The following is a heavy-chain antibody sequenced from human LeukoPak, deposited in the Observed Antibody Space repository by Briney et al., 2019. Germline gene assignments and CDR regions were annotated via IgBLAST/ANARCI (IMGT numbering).Heavy chain of an antibody. CDR1: GFTFSSYS. CDR3: ARVGIAVAGTHMDV. CDR2: ISSRSSYI. Sequence: GGSLRLSCAASGFTFSSYSMNWVRQAPGKGLEWVSSISSRSSYIYYADSVKGRFTISRDNAKNSLYLQMNSLRAEDTAVYYCARVGIAVAGTHMDVWGKGTTVTVSS. J-gene: IGHJ6*03. V-gene: IGHV3-21*01. D-gene: IGHD6-19*01.